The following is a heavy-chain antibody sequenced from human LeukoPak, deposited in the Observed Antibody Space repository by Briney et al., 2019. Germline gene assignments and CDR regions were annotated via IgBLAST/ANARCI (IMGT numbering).Heavy chain of an antibody. Sequence: VASVKVSCKASGYTFTGYYMHWVRQAPGQGLEWMGWINPNSGGTNYAQKFQGRVTMTRDTSISTAYMELSRLRSDDTAVYYCARGKMVVVVAATSDYWGQGTLVTVSS. CDR1: GYTFTGYY. D-gene: IGHD2-15*01. J-gene: IGHJ4*02. CDR2: INPNSGGT. CDR3: ARGKMVVVVAATSDY. V-gene: IGHV1-2*02.